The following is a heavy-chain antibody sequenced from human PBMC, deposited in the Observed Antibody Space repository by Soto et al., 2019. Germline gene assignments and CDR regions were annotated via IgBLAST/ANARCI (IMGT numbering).Heavy chain of an antibody. V-gene: IGHV1-69*19. J-gene: IGHJ4*02. CDR2: IIPIFGTA. CDR1: GGTFSSYA. Sequence: QVQLVQSGAEVKKPGSSVKVSCKASGGTFSSYAISWVRQAPGQGLEWMGGIIPIFGTANYAQQFQGRVTITADDSTSTAYMELSSLRSEDTVVYYCARANRYCSGGSCNYFDYWGQGTLVTVSS. D-gene: IGHD2-15*01. CDR3: ARANRYCSGGSCNYFDY.